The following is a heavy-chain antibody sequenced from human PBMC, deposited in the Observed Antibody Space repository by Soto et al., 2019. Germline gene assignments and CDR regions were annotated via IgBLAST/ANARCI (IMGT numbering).Heavy chain of an antibody. CDR1: GFTFSSYA. Sequence: GGSLRLSCAASGFTFSSYAMSWVRQAPGKGLEWVSAISGSGGSTYYADSVKGRFTISRDNSKNTLYLQMNSLRAEDTAVYYCAKDTALYYDSSGYYHFDYWGQGTLVTVSS. V-gene: IGHV3-23*01. CDR3: AKDTALYYDSSGYYHFDY. J-gene: IGHJ4*02. CDR2: ISGSGGST. D-gene: IGHD3-22*01.